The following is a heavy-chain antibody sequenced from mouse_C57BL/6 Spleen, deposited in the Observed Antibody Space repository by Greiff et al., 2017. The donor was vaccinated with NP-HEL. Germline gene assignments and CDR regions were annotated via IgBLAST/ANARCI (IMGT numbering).Heavy chain of an antibody. CDR1: GYSFTGYY. Sequence: VQLQQSGPELVKPGASVKISCKASGYSFTGYYMNWVKQSPEKSLEWIGEINPSTGGTTYNQKFKAKATLSVDKSSSTAYMQLKSLTSDDSAVYYCARWDRYFDYWGQGTTLTVSS. V-gene: IGHV1-42*01. D-gene: IGHD4-1*01. J-gene: IGHJ2*01. CDR3: ARWDRYFDY. CDR2: INPSTGGT.